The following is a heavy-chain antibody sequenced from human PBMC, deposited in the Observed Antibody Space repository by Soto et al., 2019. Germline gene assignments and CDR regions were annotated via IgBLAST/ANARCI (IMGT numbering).Heavy chain of an antibody. J-gene: IGHJ6*02. Sequence: GASVKVSCKASGYTFTSYDISWVRQAPGQGLEWMGWISAYNGNTNYAQKLQGRVTMTTDTSTSTAYMELRSLRSDDTAVYYCARAPQWLLPHHYGMDVWGQGTTVTVSS. CDR2: ISAYNGNT. CDR3: ARAPQWLLPHHYGMDV. D-gene: IGHD6-19*01. CDR1: GYTFTSYD. V-gene: IGHV1-18*01.